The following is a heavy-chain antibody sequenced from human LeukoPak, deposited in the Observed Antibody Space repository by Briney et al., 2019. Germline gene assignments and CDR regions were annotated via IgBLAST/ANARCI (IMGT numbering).Heavy chain of an antibody. J-gene: IGHJ5*02. V-gene: IGHV4-59*01. Sequence: PSETLSLTCTVSGGPISSYYGNWIRQPPGKGLEWIGYIYYSGSTNYNPSLKSRVTISVDTSKNQFSLKLSSVTAADTAVYYCARGHSGRGGIDPWGQGTLVTVSS. CDR1: GGPISSYY. CDR3: ARGHSGRGGIDP. CDR2: IYYSGST. D-gene: IGHD3-10*02.